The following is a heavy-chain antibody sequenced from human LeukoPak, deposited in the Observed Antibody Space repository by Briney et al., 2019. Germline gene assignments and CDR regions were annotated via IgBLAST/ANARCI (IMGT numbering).Heavy chain of an antibody. CDR3: ARRATYYYGSGSYSYYYYMDV. Sequence: ASVKVSCKASGYTFTSYYMHWVRQAPGQGLEWMGIINPSGGSTSYAQKLQGRVTMTTDTSTSTAYMELRSLRSDDTAVYYCARRATYYYGSGSYSYYYYMDVWGKGTTVTVSS. D-gene: IGHD3-10*01. CDR2: INPSGGST. CDR1: GYTFTSYY. J-gene: IGHJ6*03. V-gene: IGHV1-46*01.